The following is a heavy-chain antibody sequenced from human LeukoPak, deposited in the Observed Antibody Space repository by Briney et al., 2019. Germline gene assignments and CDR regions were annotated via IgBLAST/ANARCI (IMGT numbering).Heavy chain of an antibody. CDR2: ISYDGSNK. CDR3: ATEYQLKGYY. V-gene: IGHV3-30*03. J-gene: IGHJ4*02. CDR1: GFTFSSYG. Sequence: GRSLRLSCAASGFTFSSYGMHWVRQAPGKGLEWVAVISYDGSNKYYADSVKGRFTISRDNAKNTLYLQMNSLRAEDTAVYYCATEYQLKGYYWGQGTLVTVSS. D-gene: IGHD2-2*01.